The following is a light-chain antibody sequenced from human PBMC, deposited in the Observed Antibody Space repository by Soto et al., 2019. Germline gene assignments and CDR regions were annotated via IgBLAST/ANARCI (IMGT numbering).Light chain of an antibody. Sequence: SPVTLSVSTGERTTLSCRASQSISSYLAWYQQKPGQAPRLLIYDASSRASGIPARFSGSGSGTDFTLTISSLEPEDFAVYYCQQRSNLPPITSCQGTRLEIK. V-gene: IGKV3-11*01. CDR1: QSISSY. CDR2: DAS. CDR3: QQRSNLPPIT. J-gene: IGKJ5*01.